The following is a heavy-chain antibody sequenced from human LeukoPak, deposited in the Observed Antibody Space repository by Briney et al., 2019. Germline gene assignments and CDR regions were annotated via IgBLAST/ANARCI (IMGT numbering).Heavy chain of an antibody. V-gene: IGHV4-4*07. J-gene: IGHJ5*02. CDR3: ARDGAAIRFDP. D-gene: IGHD5-24*01. CDR2: IYSSGST. CDR1: GGSISNYY. Sequence: SETLSLTCTVSGGSISNYYWSWIRQPARKGPEWIGRIYSSGSTNNNPSFKSRVTMSVDTSNNQFSLKLTSVTAADTAVYYCARDGAAIRFDPWGQGTLVTVSS.